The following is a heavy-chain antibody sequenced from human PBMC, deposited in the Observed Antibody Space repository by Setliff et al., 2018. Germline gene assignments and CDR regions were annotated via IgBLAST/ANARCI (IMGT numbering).Heavy chain of an antibody. Sequence: PSETLSLTCAVYGESFDNHYWTWIRQSPEKGLEWIGEINHRGSTNYNPSLKSRVTISIDTSKDQFSLKLISMTAADTAVYYCARGRNIAARLLDSWGQGTLVTVSS. CDR3: ARGRNIAARLLDS. V-gene: IGHV4-34*01. D-gene: IGHD6-6*01. J-gene: IGHJ4*02. CDR2: INHRGST. CDR1: GESFDNHY.